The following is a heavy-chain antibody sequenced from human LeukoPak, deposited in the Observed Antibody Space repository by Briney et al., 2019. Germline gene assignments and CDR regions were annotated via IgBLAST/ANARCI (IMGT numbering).Heavy chain of an antibody. J-gene: IGHJ6*03. D-gene: IGHD3-22*01. CDR1: GFTFSGYW. CDR3: ARDYDSSYYYYYYMDV. CDR2: IKQDGSEK. Sequence: GGSLRLSCAASGFTFSGYWMNWVRQAPGKGLEWVANIKQDGSEKYYVDSVKGRFTISRDNTKNSLYLQMNSLRADDTAVYYCARDYDSSYYYYYYMDVWGKGTTVTVSS. V-gene: IGHV3-7*01.